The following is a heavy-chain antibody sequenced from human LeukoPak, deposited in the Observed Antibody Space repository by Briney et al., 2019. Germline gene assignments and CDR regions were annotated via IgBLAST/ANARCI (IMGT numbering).Heavy chain of an antibody. J-gene: IGHJ4*02. CDR1: GFTFSSYW. D-gene: IGHD5-24*01. Sequence: PGGSLRLSCAASGFTFSSYWMSWVRQAPGKGLEWVANIKQDVSEKYYVDSVKGRFTISRDNAKNSLYLQMNSLRAEDTAVYYCARGGDGYNYSPFDYWGQGTLVTVSS. CDR3: ARGGDGYNYSPFDY. CDR2: IKQDVSEK. V-gene: IGHV3-7*01.